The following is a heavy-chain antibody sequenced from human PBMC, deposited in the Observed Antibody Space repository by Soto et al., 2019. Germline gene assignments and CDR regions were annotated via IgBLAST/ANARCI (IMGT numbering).Heavy chain of an antibody. CDR1: GFTFSSYE. J-gene: IGHJ6*02. V-gene: IGHV3-48*03. Sequence: LRLSCAASGFTFSSYEMNWVRQAPGKGLEWVSYISSTSGTIYYADSAKGRFTISRDNAKNSLYLQMSRLRDEDTAVYYCAREDLIWFGDLIRNYYNYALDVWGQGATVTVSS. CDR3: AREDLIWFGDLIRNYYNYALDV. CDR2: ISSTSGTI. D-gene: IGHD3-10*01.